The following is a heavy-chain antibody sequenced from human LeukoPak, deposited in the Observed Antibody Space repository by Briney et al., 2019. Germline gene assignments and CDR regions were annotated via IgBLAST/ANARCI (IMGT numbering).Heavy chain of an antibody. CDR3: AKIRHSSGWYYY. J-gene: IGHJ4*02. D-gene: IGHD6-19*01. V-gene: IGHV3-30*18. Sequence: GGSLRLSCAASGFTFSSYGMHWVRQAPGKGLEWVAVISYDGSNKYYADSVKGRFTISRDNSKNTLYLQMNSLRAEDTAVYYCAKIRHSSGWYYYWGQGTLVTVSS. CDR1: GFTFSSYG. CDR2: ISYDGSNK.